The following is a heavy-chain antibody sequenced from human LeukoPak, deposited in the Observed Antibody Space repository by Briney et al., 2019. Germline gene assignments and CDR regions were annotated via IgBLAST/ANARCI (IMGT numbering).Heavy chain of an antibody. J-gene: IGHJ4*02. D-gene: IGHD6-19*01. CDR3: ARSPNSSGWYTY. CDR2: FYYSGST. CDR1: GGSISSSSYY. Sequence: SETLSLTCTVSGGSISSSSYYWGWIRQPPGKGLEWIGYFYYSGSTNYNPSLKSRVTISLDTSKNQFSLKLSSVTAADTAVYYCARSPNSSGWYTYWGQGTLVTVSS. V-gene: IGHV4-61*05.